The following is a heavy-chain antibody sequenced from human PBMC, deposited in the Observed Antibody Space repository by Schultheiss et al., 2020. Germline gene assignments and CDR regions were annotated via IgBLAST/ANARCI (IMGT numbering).Heavy chain of an antibody. V-gene: IGHV3-23*01. J-gene: IGHJ6*03. Sequence: GGSLRLSCAASGFTFSSYSMNWVRQAPGKGLEWVSAISGSGGSTYYADSVKGRFTISRDNSKNTLYLQMNSLRAEDTAVYYCAKAYGSGSYYYYYYMDVWGKGTTVTVSS. CDR1: GFTFSSYS. D-gene: IGHD3-10*01. CDR2: ISGSGGST. CDR3: AKAYGSGSYYYYYYMDV.